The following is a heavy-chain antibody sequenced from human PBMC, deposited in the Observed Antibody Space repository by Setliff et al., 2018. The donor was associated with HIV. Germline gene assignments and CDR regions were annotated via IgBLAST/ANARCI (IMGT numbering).Heavy chain of an antibody. V-gene: IGHV1-3*01. CDR2: INAGNGNT. CDR3: ATDPTSRAYGSGSFGWLDP. D-gene: IGHD3-10*01. J-gene: IGHJ5*02. CDR1: GYSFITYV. Sequence: ASVKVSCKASGYSFITYVVYWVRQAPGRRLEWMGWINAGNGNTKYSQKFQGRVTITRDTSAKIAYMELSSLTSEDTAVYYCATDPTSRAYGSGSFGWLDPWGQGTLVTVSS.